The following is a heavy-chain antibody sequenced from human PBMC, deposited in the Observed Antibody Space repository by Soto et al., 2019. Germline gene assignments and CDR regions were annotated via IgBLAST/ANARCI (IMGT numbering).Heavy chain of an antibody. Sequence: AASVKVSCKASGYTFTSYGISWVRQAPGQGLEWMGWISAYNGNTNYAQKLQGRVTMTTDTSTSTAYMELRSLRSDDTAVYYCARGARYCTNGVCYPYYYYGMDVWGQGTTVTVSS. CDR1: GYTFTSYG. CDR2: ISAYNGNT. CDR3: ARGARYCTNGVCYPYYYYGMDV. J-gene: IGHJ6*02. V-gene: IGHV1-18*01. D-gene: IGHD2-8*01.